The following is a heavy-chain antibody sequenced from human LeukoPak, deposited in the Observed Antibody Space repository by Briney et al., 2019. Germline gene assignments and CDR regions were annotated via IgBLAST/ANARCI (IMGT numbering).Heavy chain of an antibody. D-gene: IGHD3-9*01. V-gene: IGHV3-9*01. CDR2: ISWNSGSI. J-gene: IGHJ4*02. CDR1: GFTFDDYA. Sequence: GGSLRLSCAASGFTFDDYAMHWVRQAPGKGLEWVSGISWNSGSIDYADSVKGRFTTSRDNAKNFLYLQMNSLRTEDTALYYCATGRYFDWPEVFKYWGQGTLVIVSS. CDR3: ATGRYFDWPEVFKY.